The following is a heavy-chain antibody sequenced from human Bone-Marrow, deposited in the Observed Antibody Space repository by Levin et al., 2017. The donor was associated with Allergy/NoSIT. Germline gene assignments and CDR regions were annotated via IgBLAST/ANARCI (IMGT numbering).Heavy chain of an antibody. CDR1: GSTLRDVA. CDR2: FEPEERET. CDR3: ATVAYCSGGTCSFYFDY. V-gene: IGHV1-24*01. D-gene: IGHD2-15*01. Sequence: GASVKVSCRVSGSTLRDVALHWVRQSPGKGLEWMGGFEPEERETIYSPKFQGRVTLTEAPSTDTAYMELNSLRSEDTAVYYCATVAYCSGGTCSFYFDYWGPGTLLTVSS. J-gene: IGHJ4*02.